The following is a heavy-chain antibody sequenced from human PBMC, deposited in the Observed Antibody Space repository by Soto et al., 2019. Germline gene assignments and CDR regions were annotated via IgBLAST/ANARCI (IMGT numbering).Heavy chain of an antibody. CDR3: ARGLLYYYGSGCYYFDY. Sequence: PSETLSLTCTVSGGSVSSGSYYWSWIRQPPGKGLEWIGYIYYSGSTNYNPSLKSRVTISVDTSKNQFSLKLSSVTAADTAVYYCARGLLYYYGSGCYYFDYWGQGTLVTVSS. V-gene: IGHV4-61*01. J-gene: IGHJ4*02. D-gene: IGHD3-10*01. CDR1: GGSVSSGSYY. CDR2: IYYSGST.